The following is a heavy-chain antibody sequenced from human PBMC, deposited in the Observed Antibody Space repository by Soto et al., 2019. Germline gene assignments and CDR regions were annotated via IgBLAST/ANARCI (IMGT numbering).Heavy chain of an antibody. D-gene: IGHD3-10*01. CDR1: GFTVSSNY. CDR2: IYSGGST. V-gene: IGHV3-53*01. Sequence: PGASLRLSCAASGFTVSSNYMSWVRQAPGKGLEWVSVIYSGGSTYYADSVKGRFTISGDNSKNTLYLQMNSLRAEDTAVYYCARDLGSMAGYAFDIWGQGTMVTVSS. J-gene: IGHJ3*02. CDR3: ARDLGSMAGYAFDI.